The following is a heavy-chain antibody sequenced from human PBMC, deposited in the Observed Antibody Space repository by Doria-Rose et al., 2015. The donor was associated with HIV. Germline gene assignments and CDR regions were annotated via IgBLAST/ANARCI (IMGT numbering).Heavy chain of an antibody. CDR2: ISGYNGNT. J-gene: IGHJ4*02. Sequence: QAPGQGLEWMGCISGYNGNTNYAQKFLGRVTMTTDTSTSTGYMDLRSLRSDDTAVYYCVRDPPYFYDSRGFLPAYWGQGTLVTVSP. CDR3: VRDPPYFYDSRGFLPAY. D-gene: IGHD3-22*01. V-gene: IGHV1-18*01.